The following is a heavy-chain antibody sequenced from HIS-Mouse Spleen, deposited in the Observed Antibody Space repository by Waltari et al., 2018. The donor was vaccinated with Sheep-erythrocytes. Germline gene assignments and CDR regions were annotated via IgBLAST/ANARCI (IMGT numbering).Heavy chain of an antibody. CDR1: GFTFSSYS. CDR2: IRSRSSYR. Sequence: EVQLVESGGGLVKPGGSLRLSCAASGFTFSSYSMNWVRQAPGKGLEWVSSIRSRSSYRYYADSVKGRFTISRDNAKNSLYLQMNSLRAEDTAVYYCARVAAVTTYYFDYWGQGTLVTVSS. J-gene: IGHJ4*02. V-gene: IGHV3-21*01. D-gene: IGHD4-17*01. CDR3: ARVAAVTTYYFDY.